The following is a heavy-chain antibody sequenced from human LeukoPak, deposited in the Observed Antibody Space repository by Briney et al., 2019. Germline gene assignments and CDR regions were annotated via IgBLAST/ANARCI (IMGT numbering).Heavy chain of an antibody. CDR2: ISSSSSYI. CDR1: GFTFSSYS. D-gene: IGHD1-26*01. V-gene: IGHV3-21*01. Sequence: GGSLRLSCAASGFTFSSYSMNWVRQAPGKGLEWVSSISSSSSYIYYADSVKGRFTISRDNAKNSLYLQMNSLGAEDTAVYYCARASWELLTGAFDIWGQGTMVTVSS. J-gene: IGHJ3*02. CDR3: ARASWELLTGAFDI.